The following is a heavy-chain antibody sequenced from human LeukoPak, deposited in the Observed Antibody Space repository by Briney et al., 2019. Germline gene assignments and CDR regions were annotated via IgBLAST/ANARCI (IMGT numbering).Heavy chain of an antibody. V-gene: IGHV3-23*01. D-gene: IGHD3-10*01. CDR3: AKPPRGHYFDS. J-gene: IGHJ4*02. CDR2: VSGTGDST. CDR1: GFTFGNYA. Sequence: GGSLRLSCAVSGFTFGNYAMSWVRQAAGEGLEWVSSVSGTGDSTYYADSVTGRSTISRDNSMNTLYLQMNTLRAEDTAVYSCAKPPRGHYFDSWGQGTLVTVSS.